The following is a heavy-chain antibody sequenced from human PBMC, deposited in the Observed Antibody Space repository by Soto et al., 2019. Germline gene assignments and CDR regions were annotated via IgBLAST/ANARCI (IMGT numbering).Heavy chain of an antibody. J-gene: IGHJ6*02. CDR3: AVDRFFGAGSGDYGMDV. CDR1: GFTFSKSG. V-gene: IGHV1-58*01. Sequence: QMQLVQSGPEVKKPGTSVKVSCEASGFTFSKSGVQWVRQARGQRLEWIGWIVVGSGNTNYAQKFQERVTIFRDMSTSPAYMELSSLRSGDTAGYYCAVDRFFGAGSGDYGMDVWGQGTKVTVSS. CDR2: IVVGSGNT. D-gene: IGHD3-3*01.